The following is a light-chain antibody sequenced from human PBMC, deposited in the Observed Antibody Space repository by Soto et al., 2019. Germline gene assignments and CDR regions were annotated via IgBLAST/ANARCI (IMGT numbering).Light chain of an antibody. CDR3: LQHNSYPLT. CDR2: AAS. J-gene: IGKJ4*01. Sequence: DIQMTQSPSAMSASVGDSVTITCRASQDINNYLVWFQQKPGTVPKRLIYAASSLQSGVPSRFSGSRSGTEFTLTISSLQPEDFATYYCLQHNSYPLTFGGVTKVDIK. V-gene: IGKV1-17*03. CDR1: QDINNY.